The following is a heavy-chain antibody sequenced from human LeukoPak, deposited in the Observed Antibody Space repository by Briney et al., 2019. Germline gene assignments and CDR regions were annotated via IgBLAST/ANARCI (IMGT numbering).Heavy chain of an antibody. J-gene: IGHJ4*02. Sequence: SGPALVKPTQTLTLTCTFSGFSLSTSGMRVSWIRQPPGKALEWLARIDWDDDKFYSSSLKSRLTISKDSSKNLVVLIMTNVDRVDTATYYCARGRPDFAYYFDYWGQGTLVTVSS. D-gene: IGHD1-14*01. CDR3: ARGRPDFAYYFDY. V-gene: IGHV2-70*04. CDR1: GFSLSTSGMR. CDR2: IDWDDDK.